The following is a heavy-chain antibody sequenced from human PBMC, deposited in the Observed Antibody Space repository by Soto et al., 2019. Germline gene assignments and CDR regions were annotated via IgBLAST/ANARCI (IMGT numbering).Heavy chain of an antibody. CDR3: ARDRRQRIAVAGYYFDY. CDR1: GGSISSGDYY. J-gene: IGHJ4*02. V-gene: IGHV4-30-4*01. CDR2: IYYSGST. D-gene: IGHD6-19*01. Sequence: SETLSLTCTVSGGSISSGDYYWSWIRQPPGKGLEWIGYIYYSGSTYYNPSLKSRVTISVDTSKNQFSLKLSSVTAADTAVYYCARDRRQRIAVAGYYFDYWGQGTLVTVSS.